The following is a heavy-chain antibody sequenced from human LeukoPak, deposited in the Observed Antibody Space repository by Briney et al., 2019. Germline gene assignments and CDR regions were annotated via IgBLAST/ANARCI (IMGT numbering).Heavy chain of an antibody. CDR2: INHSGST. V-gene: IGHV4-34*01. Sequence: PSETLSLTCAVYGGSFSGYYWSWLRQPPGKGLEGIGEINHSGSTNYNPSLTSRVTISVDTSKNQFSLKLSSVTAADTAVYYCASRVAFLLGYDYWGQGTLVTVSS. CDR3: ASRVAFLLGYDY. CDR1: GGSFSGYY. J-gene: IGHJ4*02. D-gene: IGHD2-15*01.